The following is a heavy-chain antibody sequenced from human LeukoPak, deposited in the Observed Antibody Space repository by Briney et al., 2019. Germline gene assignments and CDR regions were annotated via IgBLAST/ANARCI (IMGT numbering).Heavy chain of an antibody. D-gene: IGHD3-22*01. Sequence: SETPSLTCAVYGGSFCGVYCSWIRQPPGKGLEWIGEINHSGSTNYNPSLKSRVTISVDTSKNQFSLKLSSVTAADTAVYYCARSPKYYYDSRGYYSLDYLGQGTLVTVSS. CDR3: ARSPKYYYDSRGYYSLDY. CDR1: GGSFCGVY. J-gene: IGHJ4*02. CDR2: INHSGST. V-gene: IGHV4-34*01.